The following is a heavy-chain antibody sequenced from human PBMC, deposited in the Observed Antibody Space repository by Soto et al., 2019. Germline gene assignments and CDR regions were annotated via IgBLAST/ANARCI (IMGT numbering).Heavy chain of an antibody. Sequence: SETLSLTCTVSGGSISSYYWSWIRQPPGKGLEWIGYIYYSGSTNYNPSLKSRVTISVDTSKNQFSLKLSSVTAADTAVYYCARGVERGVPAASDYWGQGTLVTVSS. CDR1: GGSISSYY. D-gene: IGHD2-2*01. J-gene: IGHJ4*02. V-gene: IGHV4-59*01. CDR2: IYYSGST. CDR3: ARGVERGVPAASDY.